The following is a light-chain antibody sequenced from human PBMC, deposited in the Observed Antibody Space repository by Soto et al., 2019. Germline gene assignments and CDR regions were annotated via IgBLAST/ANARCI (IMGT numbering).Light chain of an antibody. CDR1: QSVSSN. CDR2: GAS. V-gene: IGKV3D-15*01. J-gene: IGKJ4*01. CDR3: QQYNNWPLT. Sequence: EIVMTQSPATLSVSPGERATLSCRASQSVSSNLAWYQQKPGQAPRVLIYGASTRSTGIPARFSGSGSGTEFTLTISSLQSEDLEVYYCQQYNNWPLTLGGGTKVDIK.